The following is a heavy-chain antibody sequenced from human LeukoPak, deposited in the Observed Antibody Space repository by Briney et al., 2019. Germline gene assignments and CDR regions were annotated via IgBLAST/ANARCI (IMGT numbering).Heavy chain of an antibody. CDR1: GFTFSSYG. J-gene: IGHJ4*02. V-gene: IGHV3-33*08. D-gene: IGHD5-24*01. CDR2: IRFNGSTK. Sequence: GRSLRLSCAASGFTFSSYGMHWVRQAPGKGLEWVTFIRFNGSTKYYADSVKGRFTISRDNSKNTVYLQMNSLRAEDTAVYYCARDLADRWLQYDYRGQGTLVIVSS. CDR3: ARDLADRWLQYDY.